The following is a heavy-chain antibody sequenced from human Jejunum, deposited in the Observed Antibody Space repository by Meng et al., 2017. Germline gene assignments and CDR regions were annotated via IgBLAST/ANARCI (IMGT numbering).Heavy chain of an antibody. CDR3: TDGLNL. V-gene: IGHV3-15*01. CDR1: GFTFSTYA. CDR2: IKSKTHGGTT. D-gene: IGHD4-17*01. Sequence: GGSLRLSCAASGFTFSTYAMHWVRQAPGKGLEWVGHIKSKTHGGTTDYPAPVKDRFTISRDDSRNTVYLQMNSLKAEDTAVYHCTDGLNLWGQGTVVTVSS. J-gene: IGHJ3*01.